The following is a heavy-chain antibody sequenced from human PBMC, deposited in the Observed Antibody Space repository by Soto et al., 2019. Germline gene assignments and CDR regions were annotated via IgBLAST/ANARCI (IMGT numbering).Heavy chain of an antibody. CDR2: INAGNGNT. Sequence: ASVKVSCKASGYTFTSYAIHWVRQAPGQRLEWMGWINAGNGNTKYSQKFQGRVTITRDTSASTAYMELSSLRSEDTAVYYCAEDGILTGSINWFDPWGQGTLVTVSS. D-gene: IGHD3-9*01. CDR1: GYTFTSYA. V-gene: IGHV1-3*01. J-gene: IGHJ5*02. CDR3: AEDGILTGSINWFDP.